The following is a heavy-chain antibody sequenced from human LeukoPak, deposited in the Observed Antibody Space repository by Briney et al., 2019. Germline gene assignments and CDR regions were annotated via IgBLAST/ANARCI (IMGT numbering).Heavy chain of an antibody. CDR1: GYTFTSYY. V-gene: IGHV1-46*01. J-gene: IGHJ4*02. D-gene: IGHD3-3*01. CDR2: INPSGGST. CDR3: ARGQASRAVFEAPQFDY. Sequence: ASVKVSCKASGYTFTSYYMHWVRQAPGQGLEWMGIINPSGGSTSYAQKFQGRVTMTRDTSTSTVYMELSSLRSEDTAVYYCARGQASRAVFEAPQFDYWGQGTLVTVPS.